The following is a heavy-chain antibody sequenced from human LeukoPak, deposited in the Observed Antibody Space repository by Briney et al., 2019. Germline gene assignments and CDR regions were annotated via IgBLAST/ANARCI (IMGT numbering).Heavy chain of an antibody. CDR1: GFTFSSYS. CDR2: ISSSSSYI. CDR3: ARDGNRYSSSWGDY. D-gene: IGHD6-13*01. J-gene: IGHJ4*02. Sequence: GGSLRLSCAASGFTFSSYSMNWVRQAPGKGLEWVSSISSSSSYIYYADSVKGRFTISRDNAKNSLYLQMNSLRAEDTAVYYCARDGNRYSSSWGDYWGQGTLVTVSS. V-gene: IGHV3-21*01.